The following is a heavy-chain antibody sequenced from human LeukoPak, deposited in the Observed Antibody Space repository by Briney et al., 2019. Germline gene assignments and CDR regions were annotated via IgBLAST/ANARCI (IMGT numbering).Heavy chain of an antibody. J-gene: IGHJ3*02. CDR3: ARGRANYDILTGYYFTRFWAFDI. CDR2: INHSGST. CDR1: GGSFSGYY. V-gene: IGHV4-34*01. D-gene: IGHD3-9*01. Sequence: SETLSLTCAVYGGSFSGYYWSGIRQPPGKGLEWSGEINHSGSTNYNPSLKSRVTMSVDTSKNQFSLKLSSVTAADTAVYYCARGRANYDILTGYYFTRFWAFDIWGQGTMVTVSS.